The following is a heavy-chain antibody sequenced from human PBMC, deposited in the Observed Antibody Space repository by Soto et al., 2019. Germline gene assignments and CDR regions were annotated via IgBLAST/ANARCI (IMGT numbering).Heavy chain of an antibody. Sequence: SETLSLTCAVYGGSFSGYYWSWIRQPPGKGLEWIGEINHSGSTNHNPSLKSRVTISVDTSKNQFSLKLNAVTAADTAVYYCARDDYKDGGNNWLEPWGQDTLVTVSS. CDR3: ARDDYKDGGNNWLEP. CDR1: GGSFSGYY. D-gene: IGHD3-16*01. J-gene: IGHJ5*02. CDR2: INHSGST. V-gene: IGHV4-34*01.